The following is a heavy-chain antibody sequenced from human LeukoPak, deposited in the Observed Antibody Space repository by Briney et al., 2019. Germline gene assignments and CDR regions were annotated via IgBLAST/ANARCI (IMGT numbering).Heavy chain of an antibody. D-gene: IGHD1-26*01. J-gene: IGHJ5*02. CDR3: ARAGPVDRGSWFDP. CDR1: RGSISSYY. CDR2: IYTSGST. Sequence: SETLSLTCTVSRGSISSYYWSWIRQPAGKGLKWIGRIYTSGSTNYNPSLKSRVTMSVDTSKNQFSLKLSSVTAADTAVYYCARAGPVDRGSWFDPWGQGTLVTVSS. V-gene: IGHV4-4*07.